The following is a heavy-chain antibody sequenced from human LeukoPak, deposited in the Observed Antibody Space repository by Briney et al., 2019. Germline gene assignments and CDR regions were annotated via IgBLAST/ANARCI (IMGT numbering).Heavy chain of an antibody. J-gene: IGHJ6*04. CDR3: AELGITMIGGV. V-gene: IGHV3-74*01. D-gene: IGHD3-10*02. Sequence: GGSLRLACAASGFTFSSYWMHWVRQAPGKGLVWVSRINSDGGSTTYADSVKGRFTISRDNARDTPYLQMNSLRAEDTAVYYCAELGITMIGGVWGKGTTVTISS. CDR2: INSDGGST. CDR1: GFTFSSYW.